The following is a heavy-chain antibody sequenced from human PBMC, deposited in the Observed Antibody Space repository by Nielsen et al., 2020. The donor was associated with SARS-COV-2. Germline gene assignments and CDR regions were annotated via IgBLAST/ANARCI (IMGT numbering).Heavy chain of an antibody. D-gene: IGHD3-3*01. CDR2: VSRDESDT. J-gene: IGHJ4*02. CDR1: GFTFANYG. V-gene: IGHV3-30*18. Sequence: GESLKISCAASGFTFANYGIHWVRQVAGRGPEWVAIVSRDESDTFYVDSVKGRFTISRDNSKNTVYLQMNSLRAEDTAVYHCAKDVWSGAHQIGPDYWGQGTLVTVSS. CDR3: AKDVWSGAHQIGPDY.